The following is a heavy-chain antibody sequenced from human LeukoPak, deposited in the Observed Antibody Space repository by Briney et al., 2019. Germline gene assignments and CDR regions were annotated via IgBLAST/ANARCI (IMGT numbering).Heavy chain of an antibody. J-gene: IGHJ4*02. CDR3: AKRGPIYSAAPGNYFDY. CDR1: GFTFSTCG. Sequence: GGSLRLSCTASGFTFSTCGMTWVRQAPGKGLEWVSSISGNDDGTYYADSVKGRFTISRDNSKNTLYLQMNSLRAEDTAIYYCAKRGPIYSAAPGNYFDYWGQGTLVTVSS. CDR2: ISGNDDGT. D-gene: IGHD3-10*01. V-gene: IGHV3-23*01.